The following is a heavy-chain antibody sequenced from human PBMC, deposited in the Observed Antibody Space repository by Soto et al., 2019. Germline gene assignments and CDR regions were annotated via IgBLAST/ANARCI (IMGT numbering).Heavy chain of an antibody. CDR2: IYHNGST. V-gene: IGHV4-4*02. CDR3: ARDKRSGIADVRYYFDY. CDR1: SGSISSSNW. D-gene: IGHD6-13*01. J-gene: IGHJ4*02. Sequence: QVQLQESGPGLVKPSGTLSLTCAVSSGSISSSNWWSWVRQPPGKRLEWIGEIYHNGSTNYNPSLKCRVTISVDKSKNQFSLKLSSVTAADTAVYYCARDKRSGIADVRYYFDYWGQGTLVTVSS.